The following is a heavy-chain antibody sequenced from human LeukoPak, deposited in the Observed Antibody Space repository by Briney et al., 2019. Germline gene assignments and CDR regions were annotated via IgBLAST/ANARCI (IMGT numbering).Heavy chain of an antibody. CDR1: SFTFSAYW. J-gene: IGHJ4*02. Sequence: PGGSLRLSCAASSFTFSAYWMHWVRQAPGKGLVWVSRITSDVNNTTYADSVKGRFTISRDNAKNTLFLQMNSLRAEDTAVYYCARDKLDYFDSSGDFDQWGQGTLVTVLS. V-gene: IGHV3-74*01. CDR2: ITSDVNNT. CDR3: ARDKLDYFDSSGDFDQ. D-gene: IGHD3-22*01.